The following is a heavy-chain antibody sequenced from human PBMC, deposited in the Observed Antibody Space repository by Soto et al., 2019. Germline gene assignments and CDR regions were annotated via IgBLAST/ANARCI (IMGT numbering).Heavy chain of an antibody. V-gene: IGHV1-18*01. CDR2: ISAYNGNT. D-gene: IGHD3-10*01. CDR3: ARVRGYGSGSYFGLQSGMDV. Sequence: ASVKVSCKASGYTFTSYGISWVRQAPGQGLEWMGWISAYNGNTKYAQKLQGRVTMTTDTSTSTAYMELRSLRSDDTAVYYCARVRGYGSGSYFGLQSGMDVWGQGTTVTVSS. J-gene: IGHJ6*02. CDR1: GYTFTSYG.